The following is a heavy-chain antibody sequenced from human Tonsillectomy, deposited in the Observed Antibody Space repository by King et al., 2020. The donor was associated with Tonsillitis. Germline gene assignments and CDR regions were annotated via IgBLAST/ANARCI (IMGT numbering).Heavy chain of an antibody. CDR3: ARDGSGWSDNAFDI. CDR2: IYYSGST. J-gene: IGHJ3*02. Sequence: VQLQESGPGLVKPSQTLSLTCTVSGGSITSGGYYWSWVRQHPGQGLEWIGYIYYSGSTYYNPSLKSRVSISVDTSKNQFSLKLSSVTAADTAVYFCARDGSGWSDNAFDIWGQGTMVTVCS. D-gene: IGHD6-19*01. V-gene: IGHV4-31*03. CDR1: GGSITSGGYY.